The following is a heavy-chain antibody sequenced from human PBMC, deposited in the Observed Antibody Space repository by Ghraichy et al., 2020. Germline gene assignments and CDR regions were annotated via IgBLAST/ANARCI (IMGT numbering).Heavy chain of an antibody. CDR3: ARVASEQYDFWTGKQHSWFDP. Sequence: ASVKVSCKASGYTFTDYYIHWVRQAPGQGLEWMGRVNPNNGVTESAQNFQARVTMTRDTSRSIAYMELSGLISDDTALYFCARVASEQYDFWTGKQHSWFDPWGQGTLVTVSS. J-gene: IGHJ5*02. CDR1: GYTFTDYY. V-gene: IGHV1-2*06. D-gene: IGHD3-3*01. CDR2: VNPNNGVT.